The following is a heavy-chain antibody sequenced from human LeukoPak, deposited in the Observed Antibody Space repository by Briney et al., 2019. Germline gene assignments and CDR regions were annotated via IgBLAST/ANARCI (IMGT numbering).Heavy chain of an antibody. CDR2: IIPILGIA. D-gene: IGHD5-12*01. CDR1: GGTFSSYA. V-gene: IGHV1-69*04. CDR3: ARGGLEGTEYFQH. J-gene: IGHJ1*01. Sequence: GASVKVSCKASGGTFSSYAISWVRQAPGQGLEWMGRIIPILGIANYAQKFQGRVTITADKSTSTAYMELSSLRSEDTAVYYCARGGLEGTEYFQHWGQGTLVTVSS.